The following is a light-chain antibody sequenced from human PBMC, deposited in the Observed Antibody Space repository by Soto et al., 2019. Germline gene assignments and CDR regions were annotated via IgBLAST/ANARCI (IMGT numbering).Light chain of an antibody. CDR1: HIVSRY. CDR2: DAS. CDR3: QQYSSHAT. Sequence: DIQMTQAPSTRSASVEDSVTITCRASHIVSRYLAWYQQKPGKVPKLLIYDASSLESEVPSRFSGGGSGTEFTLTISSLQADDFATYYCQQYSSHATFGQGTKVDIK. J-gene: IGKJ1*01. V-gene: IGKV1-5*01.